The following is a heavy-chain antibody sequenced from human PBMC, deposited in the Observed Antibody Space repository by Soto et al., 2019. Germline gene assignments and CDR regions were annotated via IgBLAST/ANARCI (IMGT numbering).Heavy chain of an antibody. D-gene: IGHD6-6*01. CDR3: ARASSTSSAADY. J-gene: IGHJ4*02. CDR2: IYDTENA. Sequence: QVQLQESGPGLVKPSQTLSLTCNVSGESISSGGYYWSWIRHHPGKGPEWIGYIYDTENAYYNPSLKSRVTISMDTSKNQFAMRPSSVTAADTAAYYRARASSTSSAADYWGQGILATVSS. V-gene: IGHV4-31*03. CDR1: GESISSGGYY.